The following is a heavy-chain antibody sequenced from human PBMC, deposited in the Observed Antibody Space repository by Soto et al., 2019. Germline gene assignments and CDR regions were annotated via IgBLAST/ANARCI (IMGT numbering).Heavy chain of an antibody. J-gene: IGHJ4*02. D-gene: IGHD2-2*01. V-gene: IGHV1-18*04. CDR2: ISAYNGNT. Sequence: ASVKVSCKASGYTFTSYGISWVRQAPGQGLEWMGWISAYNGNTNYAQKLQGRVTMTTDTSTSTAYMGLRSLRSDDTAEYYCARDGLVAWRHYFDYWGQGTLVTSPQ. CDR1: GYTFTSYG. CDR3: ARDGLVAWRHYFDY.